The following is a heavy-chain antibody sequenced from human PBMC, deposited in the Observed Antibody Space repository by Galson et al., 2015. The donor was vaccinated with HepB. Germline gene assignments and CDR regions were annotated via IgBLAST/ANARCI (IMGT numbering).Heavy chain of an antibody. CDR3: ARDSDYYYDSSGPDY. CDR2: ISYDGSNK. D-gene: IGHD3-22*01. CDR1: GFTFSSYA. J-gene: IGHJ4*02. V-gene: IGHV3-30-3*01. Sequence: SLRLSCAASGFTFSSYAMNWVRQAPGKGLEWMAVISYDGSNKYYADSVKGRFTISRDNSKNTLYLQMNSLRAEDTAVYYCARDSDYYYDSSGPDYWGQGTLVTVSS.